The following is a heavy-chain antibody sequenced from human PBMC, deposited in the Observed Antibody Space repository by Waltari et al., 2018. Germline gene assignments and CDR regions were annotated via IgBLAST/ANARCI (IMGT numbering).Heavy chain of an antibody. D-gene: IGHD3-16*02. CDR3: ARSAGRAPIYRLDP. CDR2: VHDSGFT. J-gene: IGHJ5*02. V-gene: IGHV4-59*08. Sequence: QMQLQESGPGLVKPSEILSRKCSVSGDSWGDYFLSWVRQSPGRGLEWLGFVHDSGFTNINPSLRGRVSMSADSSKSLISLNLTSVTAADTAVYFCARSAGRAPIYRLDPWGQGALVTVSS. CDR1: GDSWGDYF.